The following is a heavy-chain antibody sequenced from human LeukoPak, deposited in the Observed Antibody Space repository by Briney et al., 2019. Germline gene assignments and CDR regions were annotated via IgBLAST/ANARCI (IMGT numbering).Heavy chain of an antibody. J-gene: IGHJ4*02. CDR2: ISYDGTNK. Sequence: GGSLRLSCAASGFTFSSYAIHWVRQAPGKGLEWVAVISYDGTNKNYADSVKGRFTISRDNSKDTLYLQKDSLRAEDTAIYYCARVSYYYGAGTCDYWGQGTLVTVSS. CDR1: GFTFSSYA. V-gene: IGHV3-30-3*01. D-gene: IGHD3-10*01. CDR3: ARVSYYYGAGTCDY.